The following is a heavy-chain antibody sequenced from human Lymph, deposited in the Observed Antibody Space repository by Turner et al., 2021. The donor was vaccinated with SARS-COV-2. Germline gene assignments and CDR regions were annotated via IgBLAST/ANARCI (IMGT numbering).Heavy chain of an antibody. CDR3: ARVKGYNGYDLRYYYGMDV. D-gene: IGHD5-12*01. Sequence: QVQLVESGGGVVQPGRSLGLSCAASGFTFSSYGMHWVRQAPGKGLEWVAVILYDGSNKYYADAVKGRFTISRDNSKNTLYLQMNSLRAEDTAVYYCARVKGYNGYDLRYYYGMDVWGQGTTVTVSS. J-gene: IGHJ6*02. CDR1: GFTFSSYG. CDR2: ILYDGSNK. V-gene: IGHV3-33*01.